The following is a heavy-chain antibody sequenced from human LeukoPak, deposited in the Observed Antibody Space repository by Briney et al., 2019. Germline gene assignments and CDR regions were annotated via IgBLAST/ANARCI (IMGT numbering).Heavy chain of an antibody. CDR3: AREVSSYYYGSGRYSKGGYFDY. CDR1: GGSISSYY. J-gene: IGHJ4*02. CDR2: IYYSGST. D-gene: IGHD3-10*01. V-gene: IGHV4-59*01. Sequence: SETLSLTCTVSGGSISSYYWSWIRQPPGKGLEWIGYIYYSGSTNYNPSLKSRVTISVDTSKNQFSLKLSSVTAADTAVYYCAREVSSYYYGSGRYSKGGYFDYWGQGTLVTVSS.